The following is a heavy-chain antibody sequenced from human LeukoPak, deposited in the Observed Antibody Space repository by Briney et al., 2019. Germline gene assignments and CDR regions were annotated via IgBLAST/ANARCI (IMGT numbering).Heavy chain of an antibody. D-gene: IGHD3-22*01. J-gene: IGHJ3*02. V-gene: IGHV3-33*01. Sequence: PGRSLRLSCAASGFTFSSYGMHWVRQAPGKGLEWVAVIWYDGSNKYYADSVKGRFTISRDNSKNTLYLQMNSLRAEDTAVYYCARDLVGIVNNAFDIWGQGTMVTVSS. CDR2: IWYDGSNK. CDR3: ARDLVGIVNNAFDI. CDR1: GFTFSSYG.